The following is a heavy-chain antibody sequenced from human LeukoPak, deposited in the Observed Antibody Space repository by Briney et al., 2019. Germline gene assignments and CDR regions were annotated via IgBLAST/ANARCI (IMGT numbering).Heavy chain of an antibody. CDR3: ARDLEDAFDI. Sequence: PSETLSLTCTVSGYSISSGYYWGWIRQPPGKGLEWIGSIYHSGSTYYNPSLKSRVTISVDTSKNQFSLKLSSVTAADTAVYYCARDLEDAFDIWGQGTMVTVSS. V-gene: IGHV4-38-2*02. CDR1: GYSISSGYY. D-gene: IGHD1-1*01. J-gene: IGHJ3*02. CDR2: IYHSGST.